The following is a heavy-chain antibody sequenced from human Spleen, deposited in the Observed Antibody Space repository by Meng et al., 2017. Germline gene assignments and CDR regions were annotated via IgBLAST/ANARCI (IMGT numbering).Heavy chain of an antibody. CDR3: ARLTGYSYEIGKYYVDY. CDR1: GSSFTSYW. J-gene: IGHJ4*01. CDR2: IYPGDSDT. V-gene: IGHV5-51*01. D-gene: IGHD5-18*01. Sequence: GASLKISCQGSGSSFTSYWSGWVRQMHGKGLKWMGIIYPGDSDTRYSPFVQGQVTISADKSISTAYLQRSSLKASDTDMYYCARLTGYSYEIGKYYVDYWGQGTMVTVSS.